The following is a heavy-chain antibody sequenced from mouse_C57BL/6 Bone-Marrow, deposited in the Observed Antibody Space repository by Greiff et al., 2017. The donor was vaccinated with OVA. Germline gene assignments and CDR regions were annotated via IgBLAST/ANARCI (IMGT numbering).Heavy chain of an antibody. Sequence: EVQLVESGAGLVKPGGSLKLSCAASGFTFSSYAMSWVRQTPEKRLEWVAYISSGGDYIYYADTVKGRVTISRDTARNTLYLQMSSLKSEDTAVSYCSRGGKTWTFSYRGQGTLVTVSA. CDR1: GFTFSSYA. CDR2: ISSGGDYI. CDR3: SRGGKTWTFSY. V-gene: IGHV5-9-1*02. J-gene: IGHJ3*01.